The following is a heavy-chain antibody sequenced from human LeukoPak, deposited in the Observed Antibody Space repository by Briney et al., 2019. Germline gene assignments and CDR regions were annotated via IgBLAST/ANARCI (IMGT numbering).Heavy chain of an antibody. CDR1: GFNFNNFA. CDR2: MTGPADTT. Sequence: GGSLRLSCAASGFNFNNFAMSWVRQAPGKGLEWLSAMTGPADTTYYAESVKGRFTISRDYSKSMVFLQMNSLRVEDTAIYYCAKGAEIDHWGQGALVTVSS. CDR3: AKGAEIDH. J-gene: IGHJ4*02. V-gene: IGHV3-23*01.